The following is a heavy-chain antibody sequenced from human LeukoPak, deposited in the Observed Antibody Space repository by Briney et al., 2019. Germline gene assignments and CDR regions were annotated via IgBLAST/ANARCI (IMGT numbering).Heavy chain of an antibody. D-gene: IGHD2-15*01. V-gene: IGHV4-59*01. CDR1: GGSISSYY. J-gene: IGHJ4*02. Sequence: SETLSLTCTVSGGSISSYYWSWIRQPPGKGLEWIGYIYYSGSTNYNPSLKSRVTILVDTSKNQFSLKLSSVTAADTAVYYCAGGLVAYYFDYWGQGTLVTVSS. CDR3: AGGLVAYYFDY. CDR2: IYYSGST.